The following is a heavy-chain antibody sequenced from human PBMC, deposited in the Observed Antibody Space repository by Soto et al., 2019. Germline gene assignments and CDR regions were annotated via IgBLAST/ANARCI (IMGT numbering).Heavy chain of an antibody. Sequence: GASVKVSCKASGYTLTGNYMHWVRQAPGQGLEWMGWINPNSGGTNYAQKFQGWVTMTRDTSISTAYMELSRLRSDDTAVYYCARAQALSPGGHNWFDPWGQGTLVTVSS. CDR1: GYTLTGNY. CDR2: INPNSGGT. CDR3: ARAQALSPGGHNWFDP. V-gene: IGHV1-2*04. D-gene: IGHD3-16*01. J-gene: IGHJ5*02.